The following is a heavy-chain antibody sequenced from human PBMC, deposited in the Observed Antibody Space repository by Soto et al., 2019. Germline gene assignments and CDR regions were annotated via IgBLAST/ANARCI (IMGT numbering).Heavy chain of an antibody. J-gene: IGHJ4*02. Sequence: QLQLQESGPGLVKPSETLSLTCTISDDSIDSDTYYWGWVRQPPGMGLEWIGCITYNGDTQYSPSLKSRXXIXAXXSRTQFSLSLTSVTAADTAIYYCARHVRHHDHGDYWGQGTLVTVSS. CDR1: DDSIDSDTYY. V-gene: IGHV4-39*01. D-gene: IGHD2-2*01. CDR3: ARHVRHHDHGDY. CDR2: ITYNGDT.